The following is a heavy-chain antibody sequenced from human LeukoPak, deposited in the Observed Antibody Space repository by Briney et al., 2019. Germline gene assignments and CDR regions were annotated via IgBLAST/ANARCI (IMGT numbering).Heavy chain of an antibody. CDR2: INHSGST. V-gene: IGHV4-34*01. D-gene: IGHD2-8*01. Sequence: SETLSLTCAVYGGSFSGYYWSWIRQPPGKGLKWIGEINHSGSTNYNPSLKSRVTISVDTSKNQFSLKLSSVTAADTAVYYCAREGTYCTNGVCSPRYYYYYMDVWGKGTTVTVSS. J-gene: IGHJ6*03. CDR1: GGSFSGYY. CDR3: AREGTYCTNGVCSPRYYYYYMDV.